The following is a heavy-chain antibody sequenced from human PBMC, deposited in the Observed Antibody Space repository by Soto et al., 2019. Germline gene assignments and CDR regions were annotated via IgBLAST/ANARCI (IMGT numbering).Heavy chain of an antibody. J-gene: IGHJ4*02. CDR2: IWNDGSNS. V-gene: IGHV3-33*03. D-gene: IGHD4-4*01. CDR1: GFTFNNYG. Sequence: QVQLVESGGGVVQPGRSLRLSCAASGFTFNNYGMHWVRQAPGKGLEWLAVIWNDGSNSSYANSVKGRFTISRDNSKTSLYLQMNSLRAEDTAFYYCAKDTRGGNSRLFDCWGQGTLVTVSS. CDR3: AKDTRGGNSRLFDC.